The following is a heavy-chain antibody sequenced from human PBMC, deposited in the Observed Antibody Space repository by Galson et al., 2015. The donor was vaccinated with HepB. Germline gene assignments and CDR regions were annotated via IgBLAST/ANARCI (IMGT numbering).Heavy chain of an antibody. CDR2: ISAYNGNT. V-gene: IGHV1-18*04. Sequence: SVKVSCKASGYTFTSYGISWVRQAPGQGLEWMGWISAYNGNTNYAQKLQGRVTMTTDTSTSTAYMELRSLRSDDTAVYYCARDGTIAVRPYYDSSGYYRGDAFEICGQGTMVTVSS. CDR1: GYTFTSYG. J-gene: IGHJ3*02. D-gene: IGHD3-22*01. CDR3: ARDGTIAVRPYYDSSGYYRGDAFEI.